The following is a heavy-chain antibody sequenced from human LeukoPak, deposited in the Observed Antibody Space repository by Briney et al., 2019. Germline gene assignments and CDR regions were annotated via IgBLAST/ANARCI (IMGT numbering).Heavy chain of an antibody. Sequence: GGSLRLSCAASGFTFSSSSMNWVRQAPGKGLEWVSSISSGSSYIYYADPLKGRFTVSRDNAKNSLYLQMSSLRAEDTAVYYCASERYNWNYAFDYWGQGILVTVSS. CDR1: GFTFSSSS. J-gene: IGHJ4*02. CDR2: ISSGSSYI. CDR3: ASERYNWNYAFDY. D-gene: IGHD1-7*01. V-gene: IGHV3-21*01.